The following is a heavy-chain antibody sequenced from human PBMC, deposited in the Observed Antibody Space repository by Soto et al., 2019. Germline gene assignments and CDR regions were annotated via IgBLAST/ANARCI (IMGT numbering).Heavy chain of an antibody. CDR2: ISGYNGNT. CDR3: SSFIMVGSWFDPNYYHGMDA. Sequence: ASVKVSCKTSGYTFSNYGINWVRQAPGQGLEWMGWISGYNGNTNYAQTVQGRVTMTTDTSTGTVYMELRSLKSDDTAIYYCSSFIMVGSWFDPNYYHGMDAWGQGTTVPVSS. V-gene: IGHV1-18*01. CDR1: GYTFSNYG. J-gene: IGHJ6*02. D-gene: IGHD2-15*01.